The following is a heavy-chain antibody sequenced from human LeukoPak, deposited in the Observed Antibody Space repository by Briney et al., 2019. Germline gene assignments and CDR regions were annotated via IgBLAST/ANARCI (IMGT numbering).Heavy chain of an antibody. D-gene: IGHD2-15*01. Sequence: ASVKVSCKASGYTFTGYYMHWVRQAPGQGLEWMGWISAYNGNTNYAQKLQGRVTMTTDTSTSTAYMELRSLRSDDTAVYYCTVVGFDYWGQGTLVTVSS. J-gene: IGHJ4*02. CDR1: GYTFTGYY. V-gene: IGHV1-18*04. CDR2: ISAYNGNT. CDR3: TVVGFDY.